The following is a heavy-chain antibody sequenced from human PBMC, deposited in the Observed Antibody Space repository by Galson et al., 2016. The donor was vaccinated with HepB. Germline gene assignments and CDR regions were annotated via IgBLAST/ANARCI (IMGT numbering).Heavy chain of an antibody. D-gene: IGHD1-1*01. CDR1: GGSFTDNF. V-gene: IGHV4-34*01. J-gene: IGHJ3*02. CDR2: ISHAGIK. CDR3: ARGLATRPRQRDNRGLDSFDI. Sequence: SETLSLTCGVSGGSFTDNFWSWIRQPPGKGLEWIGEISHAGIKNFSPSLRGRLRMSTDTSKSQCSLELRSVTAADTAVYYCARGLATRPRQRDNRGLDSFDIWGPGTTVTVSS.